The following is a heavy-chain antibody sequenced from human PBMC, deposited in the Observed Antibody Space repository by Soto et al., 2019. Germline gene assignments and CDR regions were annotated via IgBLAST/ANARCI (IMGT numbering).Heavy chain of an antibody. CDR1: GGTFSNSA. J-gene: IGHJ6*02. CDR2: IMPIFRTP. D-gene: IGHD5-12*01. CDR3: ASDKDRLQLGGNYYYILDV. V-gene: IGHV1-69*12. Sequence: QVQLEQSGAEVKKPGSSVKVSFKASGGTFSNSAISWVRQAPGQGLEWMGWIMPIFRTPYYAQNFKGRVTITADESTSTAYMELRGLRSDDTAVYSCASDKDRLQLGGNYYYILDVWGQGTTVTVSS.